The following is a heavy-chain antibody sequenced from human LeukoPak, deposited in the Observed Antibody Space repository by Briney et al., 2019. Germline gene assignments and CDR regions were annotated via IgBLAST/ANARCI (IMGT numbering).Heavy chain of an antibody. D-gene: IGHD3-3*01. CDR1: GFTFGDYT. V-gene: IGHV3-43*02. J-gene: IGHJ4*02. Sequence: GGSLRLSCAASGFTFGDYTMHWFRQPPGRGLQWVSLITGDGGTTSYAGSVKGRFTISRDNSKNSLSLHMNSLRNEDPALYYCAKGHFGAGHYWGQGTLVTVSS. CDR3: AKGHFGAGHY. CDR2: ITGDGGTT.